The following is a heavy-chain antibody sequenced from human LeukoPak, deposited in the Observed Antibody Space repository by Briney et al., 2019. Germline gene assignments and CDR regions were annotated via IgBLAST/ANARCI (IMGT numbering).Heavy chain of an antibody. CDR3: ARSTVGTSCCTAVDY. CDR2: ISAGGDRT. D-gene: IGHD1-26*01. J-gene: IGHJ4*02. Sequence: PGGSLRLSCAASGFTFSTYAMTWVRQAPGKGLEWVSGISAGGDRTYYADSVKGRFTLSRDNSKNTLYLQMNSLRAEDTAEYYCARSTVGTSCCTAVDYWGQGTLVTVSS. CDR1: GFTFSTYA. V-gene: IGHV3-23*01.